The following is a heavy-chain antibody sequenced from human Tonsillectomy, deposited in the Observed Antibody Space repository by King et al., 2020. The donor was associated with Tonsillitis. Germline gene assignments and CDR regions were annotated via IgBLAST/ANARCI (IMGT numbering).Heavy chain of an antibody. CDR1: GYTFTAYY. J-gene: IGHJ4*02. CDR2: INPNSGDT. Sequence: QLVQSGAEVKKPGASMKVSCKASGYTFTAYYIFWVRQAPGQGLEYMGSINPNSGDTKFAEKFQGRVTMTRDTSISTAYVELSGLRSDDTAIYYCARTAIGVPGNYFDYWGQGTLVTVSS. V-gene: IGHV1-2*02. D-gene: IGHD6-19*01. CDR3: ARTAIGVPGNYFDY.